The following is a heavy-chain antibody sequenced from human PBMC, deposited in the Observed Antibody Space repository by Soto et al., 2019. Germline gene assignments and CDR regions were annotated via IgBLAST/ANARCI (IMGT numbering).Heavy chain of an antibody. Sequence: SLRLSWSSSLFTFSSYAMRLVRKTPLKLLELFPAISGSGGSTYYADSVKGRFTISRDNSKNTLYLQMNSLRAEDTAVYYCAKDLGYCSGGSCRPHFEYWGQGTLVTVSS. CDR3: AKDLGYCSGGSCRPHFEY. CDR2: ISGSGGST. J-gene: IGHJ4*02. V-gene: IGHV3-23*01. D-gene: IGHD2-15*01. CDR1: LFTFSSYA.